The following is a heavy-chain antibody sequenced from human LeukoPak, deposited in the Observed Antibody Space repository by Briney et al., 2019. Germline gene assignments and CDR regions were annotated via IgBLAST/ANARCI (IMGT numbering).Heavy chain of an antibody. D-gene: IGHD6-19*01. CDR1: GYTFTGYY. Sequence: ASVKVSCKASGYTFTGYYMHWVRQAPGQGLEWMGWINPNSGGTDYAQKFQGRVTMTTDTSTTTAYMELRGLKSDDTAVYYCARQGYSSGWYSGYWGQGTLVTVSS. V-gene: IGHV1-2*02. CDR2: INPNSGGT. CDR3: ARQGYSSGWYSGY. J-gene: IGHJ4*02.